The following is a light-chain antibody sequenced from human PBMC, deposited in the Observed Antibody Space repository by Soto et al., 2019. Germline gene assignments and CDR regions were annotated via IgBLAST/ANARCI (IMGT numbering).Light chain of an antibody. Sequence: QPVLTQPASVSGSPGQSITISCTGTSSDVGGYNYVSWYQQHPGKAPKLMIYDVSSRPSGVSNRFSGSKSGNTSSLTISGLQAEDEADYYCSSYTSSSTWVFGGGTKLTVL. CDR1: SSDVGGYNY. CDR2: DVS. J-gene: IGLJ2*01. V-gene: IGLV2-14*01. CDR3: SSYTSSSTWV.